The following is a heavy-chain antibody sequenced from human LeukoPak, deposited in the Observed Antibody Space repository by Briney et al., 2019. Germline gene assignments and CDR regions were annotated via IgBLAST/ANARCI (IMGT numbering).Heavy chain of an antibody. J-gene: IGHJ4*02. CDR3: ARVITWEHIDY. CDR1: GLTFSNYA. V-gene: IGHV3-23*01. CDR2: ISGSGGST. Sequence: GGSLRLSCAASGLTFSNYAMSWVRQAPGKGLEWVSAISGSGGSTYPADSVKGRFTISRDNSKNTLFLQMNSLRAEDTAVYYCARVITWEHIDYWGQGTLVTVSS. D-gene: IGHD3-10*01.